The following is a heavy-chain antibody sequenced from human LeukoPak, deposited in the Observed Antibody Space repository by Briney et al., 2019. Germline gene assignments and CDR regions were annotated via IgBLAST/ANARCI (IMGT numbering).Heavy chain of an antibody. D-gene: IGHD2-15*01. CDR2: ISSSSSYI. Sequence: PGGSLRLSCAASGFTFSSYSMNWVRQAPGKGLEWVSSISSSSSYIYYADSVKGRFTISRDNAKNSLYLQMTSLRAEDTAVYYCARSLVVVVAATDYYYGMDVWGQGTTVTVSS. V-gene: IGHV3-21*01. CDR1: GFTFSSYS. J-gene: IGHJ6*02. CDR3: ARSLVVVVAATDYYYGMDV.